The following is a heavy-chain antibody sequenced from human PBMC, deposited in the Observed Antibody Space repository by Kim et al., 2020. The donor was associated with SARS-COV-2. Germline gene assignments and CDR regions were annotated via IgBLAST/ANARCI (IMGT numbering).Heavy chain of an antibody. V-gene: IGHV3-23*01. J-gene: IGHJ4*02. CDR1: GFTFSSYA. CDR2: ISGSGGST. Sequence: GGSLRLSCAASGFTFSSYAMSWVRQAPGKGLEWVSAISGSGGSTYYADSVKGRLTISRDNSKNTLYLQMNSLRAEDTAVYYCAKVGFLGVCITGTTCQKHPPNNWGQGTLVTVSS. D-gene: IGHD1-20*01. CDR3: AKVGFLGVCITGTTCQKHPPNN.